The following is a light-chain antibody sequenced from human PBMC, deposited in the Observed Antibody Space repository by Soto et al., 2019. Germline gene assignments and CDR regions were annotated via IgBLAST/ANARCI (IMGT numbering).Light chain of an antibody. CDR3: QQSYSTPYT. CDR2: AAS. V-gene: IGKV1-39*01. Sequence: DIQMTQSPSSLSASVGDRVTITCRASQSISSYLNWYQQKPGKAPKLLIYAASSLQSGVPSRFSGSESGTDFTFTISSLQSEDFATYYCQQSYSTPYTFGQGTKLEIK. CDR1: QSISSY. J-gene: IGKJ2*01.